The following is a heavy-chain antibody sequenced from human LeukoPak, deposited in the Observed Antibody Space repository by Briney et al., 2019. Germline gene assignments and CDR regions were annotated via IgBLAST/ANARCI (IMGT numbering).Heavy chain of an antibody. V-gene: IGHV4-59*01. CDR1: GGSISSYY. Sequence: SETLSLTCTVSGGSISSYYWSWIRQPPGKGLEWIGYIYYSGSTNYNPSLKSRVTISVDTSKNQFSLKLSSVTAADTAVYYCARSNYYVHFDYWGQGTLVTVSS. CDR2: IYYSGST. J-gene: IGHJ4*02. CDR3: ARSNYYVHFDY. D-gene: IGHD3-10*02.